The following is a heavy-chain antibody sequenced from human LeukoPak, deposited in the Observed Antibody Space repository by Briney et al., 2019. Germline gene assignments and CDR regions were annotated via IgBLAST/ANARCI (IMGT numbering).Heavy chain of an antibody. D-gene: IGHD3-22*01. J-gene: IGHJ3*02. CDR1: GGSISSYY. CDR3: ARHTRTNYYDSSTNAFDI. CDR2: IYTSGST. V-gene: IGHV4-4*07. Sequence: SSETLSLTCTVSGGSISSYYWSWIRQPAGKGLEWIGRIYTSGSTNYNPSLKSRVTMSIDTSKNQFSLKLSSVTAADTAVYYCARHTRTNYYDSSTNAFDIWGQGTMVTVSS.